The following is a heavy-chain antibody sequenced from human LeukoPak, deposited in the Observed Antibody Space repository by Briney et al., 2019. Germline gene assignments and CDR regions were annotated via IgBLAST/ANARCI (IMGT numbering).Heavy chain of an antibody. CDR3: ARGLMVRGVISIDY. V-gene: IGHV3-30-3*01. Sequence: GGSLRLSCAASGFTFSSYAMHWVRQAPGKGLEWVAVISYDGSNKYYADSVKGRFTISRDNSKNTLYLQMNSLRAEDTAVYYCARGLMVRGVISIDYWGQGTLVTVSS. J-gene: IGHJ4*02. D-gene: IGHD3-10*01. CDR2: ISYDGSNK. CDR1: GFTFSSYA.